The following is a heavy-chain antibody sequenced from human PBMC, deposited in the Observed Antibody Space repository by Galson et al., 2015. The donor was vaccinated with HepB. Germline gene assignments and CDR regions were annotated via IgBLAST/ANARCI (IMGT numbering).Heavy chain of an antibody. CDR3: ARETGQREYDYDTTGYYYFDY. J-gene: IGHJ4*02. D-gene: IGHD3-22*01. Sequence: SVKVSCKASGGTFLSYTLSWVRQAPGQGLEWMGRIIPMVGIANYAQKFQGRVMITADKSTRTAYMELSSLRSEDTAVYYCARETGQREYDYDTTGYYYFDYWGRGTLVTVSS. CDR1: GGTFLSYT. V-gene: IGHV1-69*04. CDR2: IIPMVGIA.